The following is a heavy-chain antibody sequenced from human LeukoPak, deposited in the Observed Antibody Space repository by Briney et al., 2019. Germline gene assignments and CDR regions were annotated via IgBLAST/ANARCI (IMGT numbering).Heavy chain of an antibody. CDR1: GFTVSSDY. D-gene: IGHD1-1*01. J-gene: IGHJ4*02. CDR3: ARDPGRERNGDFDY. V-gene: IGHV3-53*01. CDR2: VYSGGNT. Sequence: GGSLRLSCAGSGFTVSSDYMSWARQAPGKGLEWVAVVYSGGNTYYADSVKGRFTISKDNSKNTLYLQMNSLRVEDTALYYCARDPGRERNGDFDYWGQGTLVTVSS.